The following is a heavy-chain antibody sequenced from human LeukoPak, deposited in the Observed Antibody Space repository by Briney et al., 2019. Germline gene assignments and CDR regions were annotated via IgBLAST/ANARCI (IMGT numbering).Heavy chain of an antibody. D-gene: IGHD3-3*01. CDR2: ISAYNGNT. CDR1: GYTFTSYG. V-gene: IGHV1-18*01. CDR3: ARGQGPYYDFWSGYYTGFDY. Sequence: ASVKVSCKASGYTFTSYGISWVRQAPGQGLEWMGWISAYNGNTNYAQKLQGRVTMTTDTSTSTAYMELRSLRSDDTAVYYCARGQGPYYDFWSGYYTGFDYWGQGTLVTVSS. J-gene: IGHJ4*02.